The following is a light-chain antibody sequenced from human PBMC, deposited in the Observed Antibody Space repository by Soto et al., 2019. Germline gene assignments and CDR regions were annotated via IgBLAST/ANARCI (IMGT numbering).Light chain of an antibody. V-gene: IGLV2-8*01. CDR1: SSDVGGYNF. J-gene: IGLJ1*01. CDR2: EVT. CDR3: SSYSGTNNYV. Sequence: QSVLTQPPSASGSPGQSVTISCTGTSSDVGGYNFVSWYQQHPGKAPKLIIYEVTKRPSGVPDRFSGSKSGNTASLTVSGLQAEDEADYCCSSYSGTNNYVFGTGTKV.